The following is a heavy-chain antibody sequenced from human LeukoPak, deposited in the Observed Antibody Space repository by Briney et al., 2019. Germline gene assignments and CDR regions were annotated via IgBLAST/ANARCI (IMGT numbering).Heavy chain of an antibody. Sequence: PGGSLRLSCAASRFPVSSNYMTWVRQAPGKGLEWVSVIYSGGDTYYADSVKGRFTISRDNSKDTLYLQMNSLRPEDTAVYYCALTVYGSGSYWDYWGQGTLVTVSS. J-gene: IGHJ4*02. CDR2: IYSGGDT. CDR3: ALTVYGSGSYWDY. D-gene: IGHD3-10*01. CDR1: RFPVSSNY. V-gene: IGHV3-66*01.